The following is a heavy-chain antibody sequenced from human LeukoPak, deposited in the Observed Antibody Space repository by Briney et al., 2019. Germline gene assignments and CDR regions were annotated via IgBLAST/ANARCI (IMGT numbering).Heavy chain of an antibody. V-gene: IGHV3-21*01. Sequence: KPSETLSLTRTVSGDSISSYNWNWVRQAPGKGLEWVSSISLTSNDIYYAASVRGRFIISRDNAKNLLSLQMNSLRAEDTALYYCARGDTSLQRNDALDIWGQGTMVSVSS. CDR1: GDSISSYN. CDR3: ARGDTSLQRNDALDI. D-gene: IGHD2/OR15-2a*01. CDR2: ISLTSNDI. J-gene: IGHJ3*02.